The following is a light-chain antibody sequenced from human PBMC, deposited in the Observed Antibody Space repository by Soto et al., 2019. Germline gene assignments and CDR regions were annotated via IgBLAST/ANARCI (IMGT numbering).Light chain of an antibody. CDR2: EDN. V-gene: IGLV6-57*03. J-gene: IGLJ3*02. Sequence: NFMLTQPHSVSESPGKTVTISCTRSSGSIASNYVQWYQQRPGSAPTTVIYEDNQRPSGVPDRFSGSIDSSSNSASLTISGLKTEDEADYYCQSYDSSHRVFGVGTQLTVL. CDR3: QSYDSSHRV. CDR1: SGSIASNY.